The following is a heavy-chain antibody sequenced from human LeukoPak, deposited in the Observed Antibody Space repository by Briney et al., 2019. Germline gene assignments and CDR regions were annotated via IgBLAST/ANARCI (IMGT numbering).Heavy chain of an antibody. Sequence: ASVTVSCKASGYTFTSYAMHWVRQAPGQRLEWMGWINAGNGNTKYSQKFQGRVTITRDTSASTAYMELSSLRSEDTAVYYCARDRRVAVAANWFDPWGQGTLVTVSS. J-gene: IGHJ5*02. CDR2: INAGNGNT. CDR3: ARDRRVAVAANWFDP. V-gene: IGHV1-3*01. CDR1: GYTFTSYA. D-gene: IGHD6-19*01.